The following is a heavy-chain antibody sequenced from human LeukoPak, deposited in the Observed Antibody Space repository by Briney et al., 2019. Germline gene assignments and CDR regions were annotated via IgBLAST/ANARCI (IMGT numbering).Heavy chain of an antibody. J-gene: IGHJ4*02. Sequence: ASVKVSCKVSGYTLTELSMHWVRQAPGKGLEWMGGFDPEDGETIYAQKFQGRVTMTEDTSTDTAYMELSSLRSEDTAVYYCATGTFTMIVAGKYYYFDYWGQGTLVTVSS. V-gene: IGHV1-24*01. CDR3: ATGTFTMIVAGKYYYFDY. CDR1: GYTLTELS. D-gene: IGHD3-22*01. CDR2: FDPEDGET.